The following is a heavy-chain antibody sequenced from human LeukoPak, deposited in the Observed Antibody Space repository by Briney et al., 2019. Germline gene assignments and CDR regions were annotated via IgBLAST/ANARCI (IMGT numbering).Heavy chain of an antibody. CDR3: ARSGYSSGWYLDY. D-gene: IGHD6-19*01. Sequence: SETLSLTCTVSGGSISSSSYYWGWIRQPPGKGLEWIGSTYYSGSTYHNPSLKSRVTISVDTSKNQFSLKLSSVTAADTAVYYCARSGYSSGWYLDYWGQGTLVTVSS. CDR2: TYYSGST. V-gene: IGHV4-39*07. CDR1: GGSISSSSYY. J-gene: IGHJ4*02.